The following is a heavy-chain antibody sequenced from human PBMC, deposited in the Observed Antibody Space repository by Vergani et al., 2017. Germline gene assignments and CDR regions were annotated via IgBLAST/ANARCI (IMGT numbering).Heavy chain of an antibody. J-gene: IGHJ6*03. D-gene: IGHD2-2*01. CDR3: ARGAIVVVPAAMEGNYYYYMDV. Sequence: QVQLQQWGAGLLKPSETLSLTCAVYGGSFSGYYWSWIRQPQGKGLEWIGEINHSGSTNYNPSLKSRVTISVDTSKNQFSLKLSSVTAADTAVYYCARGAIVVVPAAMEGNYYYYMDVWGKGTTVTVSS. CDR2: INHSGST. CDR1: GGSFSGYY. V-gene: IGHV4-34*01.